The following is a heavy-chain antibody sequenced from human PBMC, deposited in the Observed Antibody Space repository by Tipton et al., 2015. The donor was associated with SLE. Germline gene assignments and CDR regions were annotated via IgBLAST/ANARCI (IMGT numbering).Heavy chain of an antibody. V-gene: IGHV4-59*12. Sequence: TLSLTCTVSGGSISSYYWSWIRQPPGKGLEWIGYIYYSGSTYYNPSLKSRVTISVDTSKNQFSLKLSSVTAADTAVYYCAGSGNRYYMDVWGKGTTVTVSS. CDR1: GGSISSYY. J-gene: IGHJ6*03. D-gene: IGHD1-14*01. CDR2: IYYSGST. CDR3: AGSGNRYYMDV.